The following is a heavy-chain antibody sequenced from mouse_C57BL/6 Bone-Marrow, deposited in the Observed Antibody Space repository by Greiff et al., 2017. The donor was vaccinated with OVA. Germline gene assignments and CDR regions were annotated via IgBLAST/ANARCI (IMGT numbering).Heavy chain of an antibody. J-gene: IGHJ4*01. Sequence: DVMLVESGGGLVQPGGSLKLSCAASGFTFSDYYMYWVRQTPEKRLEWVAYISNGGGSTYYPDTVKGRFTISRDNAKNTLYLQMSRLKSEDTAMYYCARHVDYGNPDYAMDYWGQGTSVTVSS. CDR3: ARHVDYGNPDYAMDY. CDR1: GFTFSDYY. D-gene: IGHD2-1*01. CDR2: ISNGGGST. V-gene: IGHV5-12*01.